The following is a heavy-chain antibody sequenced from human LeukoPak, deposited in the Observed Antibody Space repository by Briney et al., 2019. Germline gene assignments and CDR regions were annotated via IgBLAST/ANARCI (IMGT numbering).Heavy chain of an antibody. D-gene: IGHD3-3*01. CDR1: GGTFSSYA. J-gene: IGHJ4*02. CDR3: ARQVNDFWSGYYSRFDY. V-gene: IGHV1-69*13. Sequence: ASVKLSCKASGGTFSSYAISWVRQAPGQGLEWMGGIIPIFGTANYAQKFQGRVTITADESTSTAYMELSSLRSEDTAVYYCARQVNDFWSGYYSRFDYWGQGTLVTVSS. CDR2: IIPIFGTA.